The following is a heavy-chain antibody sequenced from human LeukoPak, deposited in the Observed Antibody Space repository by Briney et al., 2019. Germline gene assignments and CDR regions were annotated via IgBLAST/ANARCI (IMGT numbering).Heavy chain of an antibody. CDR2: INHSGST. CDR1: GGSFSGYY. V-gene: IGHV4-34*01. CDR3: ATPRFGELFLNY. D-gene: IGHD3-10*02. Sequence: KTSETLSLXCAVYGGSFSGYYWSWIRQPPGKGLEWIGEINHSGSTNYNPSLKSRVTISVDTSKNQFSLKLSSVTAADTAVYYCATPRFGELFLNYWGQGTLVTVSS. J-gene: IGHJ4*02.